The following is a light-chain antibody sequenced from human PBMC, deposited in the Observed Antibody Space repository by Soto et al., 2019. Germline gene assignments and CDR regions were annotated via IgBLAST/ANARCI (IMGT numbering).Light chain of an antibody. V-gene: IGKV1-5*03. CDR1: ENINSR. CDR3: QQYNSYWT. Sequence: DIQMTQSPSTLSASVGDRVTITCRASENINSRLAWYHQKPGKAPQLLIYKASTLRGGVPSRFSGSGSGTEFTLTISSLQPDDFTTYYCQQYNSYWTFGQGTKVDIK. CDR2: KAS. J-gene: IGKJ1*01.